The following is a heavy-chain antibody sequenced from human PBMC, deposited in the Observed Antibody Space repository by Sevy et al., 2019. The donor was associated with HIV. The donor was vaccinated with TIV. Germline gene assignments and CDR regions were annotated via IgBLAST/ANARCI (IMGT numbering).Heavy chain of an antibody. V-gene: IGHV4-34*01. CDR2: INHSGST. J-gene: IGHJ5*02. Sequence: SETLSLTCAVYGGSFSGYYWNWIRHPPGKVLEWIGEINHSGSTNYNPSLKSRVTISVDTSKNQFSLKLNSVTAVDTAVYYCARAPPVVVVPGAPSWFDPWGQGTLVTVSS. CDR1: GGSFSGYY. CDR3: ARAPPVVVVPGAPSWFDP. D-gene: IGHD2-2*01.